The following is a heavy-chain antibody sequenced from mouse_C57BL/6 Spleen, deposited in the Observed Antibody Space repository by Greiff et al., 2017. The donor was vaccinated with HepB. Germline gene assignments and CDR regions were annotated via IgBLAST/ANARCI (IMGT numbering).Heavy chain of an antibody. D-gene: IGHD1-1*01. Sequence: EVKLQQSGPELVKPGASVKISCKASGYTFTDYYMNWVKQSHGKSLEWIGDINPNNGGTSYNQKFKGKATLTVDKSSSTAYMELRSLTSEDSAVYYCARGGYGSTYAMDYWGQGTSVTVSS. J-gene: IGHJ4*01. CDR1: GYTFTDYY. V-gene: IGHV1-26*01. CDR2: INPNNGGT. CDR3: ARGGYGSTYAMDY.